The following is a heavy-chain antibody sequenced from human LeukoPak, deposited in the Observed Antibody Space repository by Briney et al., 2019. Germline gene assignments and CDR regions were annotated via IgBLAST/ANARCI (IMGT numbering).Heavy chain of an antibody. J-gene: IGHJ6*02. CDR3: ARSPLWVVVPAARGMDV. Sequence: PSKTLSLTCAVYGGSFSGYYWSWIRQPPGRGLEWIGEINHSGSTNYNPSLKSRVTISVDTSKNQFSLKLSSVTAADTAVYYCARSPLWVVVPAARGMDVWGQGTTVTVSS. CDR2: INHSGST. CDR1: GGSFSGYY. V-gene: IGHV4-34*01. D-gene: IGHD2-2*01.